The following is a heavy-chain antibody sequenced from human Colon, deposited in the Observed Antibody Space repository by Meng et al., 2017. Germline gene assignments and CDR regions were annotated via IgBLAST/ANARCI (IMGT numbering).Heavy chain of an antibody. CDR2: VFYSGST. CDR3: ARDMSGGYYWFDP. D-gene: IGHD3-22*01. CDR1: GGSISTSGHW. Sequence: QGHLRDSGPGLVTPAQTLSLTCTVSGGSISTSGHWWSWIHQHPGKGLEWIGYVFYSGSTQYNLSLKSRVSISVDTSKNQFSLKLYSMTAADTAVYYCARDMSGGYYWFDPWGQGTLVTVSS. V-gene: IGHV4-31*03. J-gene: IGHJ5*02.